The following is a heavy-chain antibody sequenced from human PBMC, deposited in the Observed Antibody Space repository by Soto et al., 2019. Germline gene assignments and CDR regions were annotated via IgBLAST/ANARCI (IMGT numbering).Heavy chain of an antibody. CDR3: AREASKWELQN. V-gene: IGHV3-30-3*01. CDR1: GFTFSSYA. D-gene: IGHD1-26*01. Sequence: GGSLRLSCAASGFTFSSYAMHWVRQAPGKGLEWVAVISYDGSNKYYADSVKGRFTISRDNSKNTLYLQMNSLRAEDTAVYYCAREASKWELQNWGQGTLVTVSS. CDR2: ISYDGSNK. J-gene: IGHJ4*02.